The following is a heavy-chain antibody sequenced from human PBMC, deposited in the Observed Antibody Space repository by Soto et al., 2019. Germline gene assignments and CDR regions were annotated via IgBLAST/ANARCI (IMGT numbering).Heavy chain of an antibody. CDR3: TRGLGSSGYYSSDY. D-gene: IGHD3-22*01. J-gene: IGHJ4*02. Sequence: QVQLVESGGGVVQPGRSLRLSCAASGFTFSSYGMHWVRQAPGKGLGWVAVIWYDGSNKYYAESVKGRFTISRDNSKNTLYLQMNSLRVEDTAVYYCTRGLGSSGYYSSDYWGQGTLVTVSS. V-gene: IGHV3-33*01. CDR1: GFTFSSYG. CDR2: IWYDGSNK.